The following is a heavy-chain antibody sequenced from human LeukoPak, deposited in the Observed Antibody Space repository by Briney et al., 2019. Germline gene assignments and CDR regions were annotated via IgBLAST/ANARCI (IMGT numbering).Heavy chain of an antibody. Sequence: GGSPRLSCAASGFTFSSYAMSWVRQAPGKGLEWVSAISGSGGSTYYADSVKGRFTISRDNSKNTLYLQINSLRAEDTAVYYCAKARDGWYSALGWYFDYWGQGTLVTVSS. V-gene: IGHV3-23*01. CDR1: GFTFSSYA. CDR3: AKARDGWYSALGWYFDY. CDR2: ISGSGGST. D-gene: IGHD6-19*01. J-gene: IGHJ4*02.